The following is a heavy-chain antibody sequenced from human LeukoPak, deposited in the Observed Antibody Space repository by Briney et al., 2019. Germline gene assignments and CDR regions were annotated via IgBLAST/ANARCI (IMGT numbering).Heavy chain of an antibody. Sequence: PGRSLRLSCAASGSTFDDYAMHWVRQAPGKGLEWVSSISWNSGSIGYADSVKGRFTISRDNAKNSLYLQMNSLRAEDTAVYYCAIGSYYASFDYWGQGTLVTVSS. CDR3: AIGSYYASFDY. CDR2: ISWNSGSI. D-gene: IGHD1-26*01. CDR1: GSTFDDYA. V-gene: IGHV3-9*01. J-gene: IGHJ4*02.